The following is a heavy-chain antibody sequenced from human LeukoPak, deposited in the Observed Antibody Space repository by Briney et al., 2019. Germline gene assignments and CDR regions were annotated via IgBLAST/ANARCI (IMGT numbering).Heavy chain of an antibody. CDR2: ISGTGSNT. CDR3: AKDRTGIAVAGN. V-gene: IGHV3-23*01. CDR1: GFTFSSFS. J-gene: IGHJ4*02. Sequence: PGGSLRLSCAASGFTFSSFSMIWVRQAPGKGLEWVSVISGTGSNTYYADSVKGRFTISRDNSKNTLYLQMNSLRAEDTAVYYCAKDRTGIAVAGNWGQGTLVTVSS. D-gene: IGHD6-19*01.